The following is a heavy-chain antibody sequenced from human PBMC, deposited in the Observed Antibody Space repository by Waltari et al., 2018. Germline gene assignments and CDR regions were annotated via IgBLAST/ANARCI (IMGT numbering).Heavy chain of an antibody. V-gene: IGHV4-39*01. CDR2: MQYRGST. CDR1: GGSISTNYN. Sequence: QLQLQESGPGLVKPSETLSLTCTVSGGSISTNYNWGWIRQPPGKGLEWMGNMQYRGSTFYNPSLKSRVTISLDTSKNQFSLRLSCVGAADTAVYFCGRIAFGDDGGYFQHWGQGTLVTVSS. J-gene: IGHJ1*01. D-gene: IGHD4-17*01. CDR3: GRIAFGDDGGYFQH.